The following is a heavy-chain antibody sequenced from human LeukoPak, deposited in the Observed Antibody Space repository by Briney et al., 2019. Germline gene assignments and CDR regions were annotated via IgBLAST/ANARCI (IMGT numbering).Heavy chain of an antibody. CDR2: ISNTGGVM. CDR3: ARSNGYYPRPLDF. CDR1: GFTFSTYS. V-gene: IGHV3-48*02. Sequence: PGGSLRLSCAASGFTFSTYSVNWVRQPPGKGLEWISYISNTGGVMYYAESVKGRFTISRDDAKSSLSLQMNSLGDEDTAVYYCARSNGYYPRPLDFWGQGTLVTVSS. J-gene: IGHJ4*02. D-gene: IGHD3-22*01.